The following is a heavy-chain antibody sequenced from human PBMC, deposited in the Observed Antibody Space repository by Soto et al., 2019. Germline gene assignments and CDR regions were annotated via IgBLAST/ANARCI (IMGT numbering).Heavy chain of an antibody. J-gene: IGHJ4*02. CDR2: MNPNSGNT. CDR1: GYTFTSYD. D-gene: IGHD6-13*01. V-gene: IGHV1-8*01. CDR3: GRVCNEQQRVGLSDY. Sequence: QVKLVQSGAEVKKPGASVKVSCKASGYTFTSYDINWVRQATGQGLEWMGWMNPNSGNTGYAQKFRGTVTMTRNTSISTAYMELSSLRFEDTAVYYWGRVCNEQQRVGLSDYWGQGTLVTVSS.